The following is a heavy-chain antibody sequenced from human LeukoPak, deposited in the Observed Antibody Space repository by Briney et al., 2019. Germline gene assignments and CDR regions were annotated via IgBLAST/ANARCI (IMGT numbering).Heavy chain of an antibody. D-gene: IGHD3-16*01. Sequence: GGSLRLSCAASGFTFSSAWMTWVRQAPGKGVEWVATIKDDGSDKYYVDSVKGRFTISRDNAKKSLWLQMNSLRVEDTAMYYCADLGSRDWGQGTLVTVSS. CDR3: ADLGSRD. J-gene: IGHJ4*02. CDR1: GFTFSSAW. CDR2: IKDDGSDK. V-gene: IGHV3-7*01.